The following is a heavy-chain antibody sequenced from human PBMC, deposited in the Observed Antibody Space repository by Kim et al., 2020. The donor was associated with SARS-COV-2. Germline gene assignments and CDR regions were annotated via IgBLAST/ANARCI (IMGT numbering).Heavy chain of an antibody. V-gene: IGHV1-46*03. CDR2: INPSGGST. CDR1: GYTFTSYY. D-gene: IGHD2-21*02. Sequence: ASVKVSCKASGYTFTSYYMHWVRQAPGQGLEWMGIINPSGGSTSYAQKFQGRVTMTRDTSTSTVYMELSSLRSEDTAVYYCARDLVVTATYYYYYGMDVWGQGTTVTVSS. J-gene: IGHJ6*02. CDR3: ARDLVVTATYYYYYGMDV.